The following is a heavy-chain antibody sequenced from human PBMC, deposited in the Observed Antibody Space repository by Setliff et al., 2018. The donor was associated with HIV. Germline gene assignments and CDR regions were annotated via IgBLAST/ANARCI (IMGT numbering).Heavy chain of an antibody. Sequence: PSETLSLTCTVSGGSISSYYWSWIRQPPGKGLEWIGSIFYSGSTDYNPSLKSRVTMSVDTSTNQFSLKLNSVTAADTAVYYCARLWFGESHWGQGTLVTVSS. CDR2: IFYSGST. CDR1: GGSISSYY. D-gene: IGHD3-10*01. V-gene: IGHV4-59*04. J-gene: IGHJ4*02. CDR3: ARLWFGESH.